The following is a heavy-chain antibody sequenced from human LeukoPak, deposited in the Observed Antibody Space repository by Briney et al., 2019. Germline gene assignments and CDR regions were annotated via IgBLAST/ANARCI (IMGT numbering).Heavy chain of an antibody. D-gene: IGHD3-10*01. CDR1: GYSFSNHW. V-gene: IGHV5-51*01. CDR2: IYPGDSDT. Sequence: GESLKISCKGSGYSFSNHWIGWVRQKPGKGPEGRALIYPGDSDTKYSSSLQGQVTVSADKSTSTAYLQWRSLKASDTATYYCARHGCFGSGSCYFDYWGQGVLVTVSS. CDR3: ARHGCFGSGSCYFDY. J-gene: IGHJ4*02.